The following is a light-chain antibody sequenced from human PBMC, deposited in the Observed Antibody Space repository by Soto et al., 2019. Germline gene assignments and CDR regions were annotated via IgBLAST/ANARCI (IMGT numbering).Light chain of an antibody. J-gene: IGLJ2*01. CDR2: EVS. CDR3: SSYTSSSTLV. V-gene: IGLV2-18*02. CDR1: SSDVGSYNR. Sequence: QSVLTQPPSVSGSPGQSVTISCTGTSSDVGSYNRVSWYQQPPGTAPKLIIFEVSNRHSGVPDRFSGSKSGNTASLTISGLQAENEADYYRSSYTSSSTLVFGGGTKLTVL.